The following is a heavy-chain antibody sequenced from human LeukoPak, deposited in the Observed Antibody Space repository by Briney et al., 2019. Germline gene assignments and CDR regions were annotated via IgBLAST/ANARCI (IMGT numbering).Heavy chain of an antibody. CDR2: IYYSGST. Sequence: SETLSLTCTVSGGSINNYYWSWIRQPPGKGLEWIGYIYYSGSTNYNPSLKSRVTISVDTSKNQFSLKLSSVTAADTAVYYCARLNKNDSGSYRFGKKKRGYMDVWGKGTTVTISS. CDR3: ARLNKNDSGSYRFGKKKRGYMDV. CDR1: GGSINNYY. J-gene: IGHJ6*03. V-gene: IGHV4-59*12. D-gene: IGHD3-10*01.